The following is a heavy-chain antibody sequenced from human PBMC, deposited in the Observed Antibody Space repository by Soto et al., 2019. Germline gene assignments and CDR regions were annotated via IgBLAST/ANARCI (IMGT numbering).Heavy chain of an antibody. Sequence: QVQLVQSGAEVKKPGASVKISCKASGYTFIHYYIHWVRQAPGQGLEWMAIINPNGGSTNYAQKFQGRVTVTRDTSRTTVSMELNSLESDDTAVYFCARSLLQGDFWGQGTLVTVSS. CDR3: ARSLLQGDF. CDR2: INPNGGST. D-gene: IGHD2-21*01. J-gene: IGHJ4*02. CDR1: GYTFIHYY. V-gene: IGHV1-46*01.